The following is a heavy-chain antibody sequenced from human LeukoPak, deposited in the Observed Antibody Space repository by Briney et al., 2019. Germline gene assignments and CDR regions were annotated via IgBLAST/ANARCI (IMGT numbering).Heavy chain of an antibody. Sequence: ASVKVSCKASGYTFTRYYMHWVRQAPGQGLEWMGWINPNSGGTNYAQKFQGRVTMTRDTSISTAYMELSRLRSDDTAVYYCARDAEDIVVVPAGGNWFDPWGQGTLVTVSS. J-gene: IGHJ5*02. D-gene: IGHD2-2*01. CDR3: ARDAEDIVVVPAGGNWFDP. V-gene: IGHV1-2*02. CDR1: GYTFTRYY. CDR2: INPNSGGT.